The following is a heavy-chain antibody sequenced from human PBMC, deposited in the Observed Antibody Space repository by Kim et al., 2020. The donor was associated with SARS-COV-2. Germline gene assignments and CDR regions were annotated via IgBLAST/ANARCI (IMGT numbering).Heavy chain of an antibody. V-gene: IGHV3-9*01. J-gene: IGHJ5*02. Sequence: KGRFTISRDNAKNSLYLQMNSLRAEDTALYYCAKDTGEYYDSSGYRGFDPWGQGTLVTVSS. CDR3: AKDTGEYYDSSGYRGFDP. D-gene: IGHD3-22*01.